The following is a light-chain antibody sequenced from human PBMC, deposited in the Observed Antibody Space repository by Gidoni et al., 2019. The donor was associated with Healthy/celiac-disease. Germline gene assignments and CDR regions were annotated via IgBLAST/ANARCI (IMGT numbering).Light chain of an antibody. CDR3: SSYSGSYWV. CDR1: SSDVGGYNY. J-gene: IGLJ3*02. V-gene: IGLV2-8*01. Sequence: SALTQPPSASGSPGQSVTISCTGTSSDVGGYNYVSWYQQHPGKAHKLMIYAVSKRPAGVSDRFSGSKSGNTASLTVSVLQAEDEADYYCSSYSGSYWVFGGGTKLTVL. CDR2: AVS.